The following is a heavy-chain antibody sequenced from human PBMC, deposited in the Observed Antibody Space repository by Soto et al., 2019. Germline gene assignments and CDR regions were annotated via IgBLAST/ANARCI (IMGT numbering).Heavy chain of an antibody. Sequence: PSETLSLTCAVSGASIRSYHWSFLRQPAGKGLEWIGRIQHTGNTNYNPSLKSRVTMSADTSKNQISLKMTSVTAADTAVYFCAKDVSSRRWFDPWGQGVQVTVS. D-gene: IGHD3-16*01. CDR1: GASIRSYH. V-gene: IGHV4-4*07. J-gene: IGHJ5*02. CDR2: IQHTGNT. CDR3: AKDVSSRRWFDP.